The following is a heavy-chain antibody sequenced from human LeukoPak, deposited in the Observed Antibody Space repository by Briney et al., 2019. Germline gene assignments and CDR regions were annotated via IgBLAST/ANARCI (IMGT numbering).Heavy chain of an antibody. CDR2: INSRGNYI. CDR1: GFDFSIYG. V-gene: IGHV3-21*01. J-gene: IGHJ4*02. D-gene: IGHD4-17*01. Sequence: GGSLRLSCAASGFDFSIYGMNWVRQAPGKGLEWVSSINSRGNYIYYSDSLKGRFTISRDNARSSLYLQMSSLRAEDTAVYYCAKTVSMTTVTTGLDYWGQGTLVTVSS. CDR3: AKTVSMTTVTTGLDY.